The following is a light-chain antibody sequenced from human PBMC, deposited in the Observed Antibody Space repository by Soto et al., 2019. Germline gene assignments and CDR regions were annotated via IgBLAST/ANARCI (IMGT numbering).Light chain of an antibody. J-gene: IGLJ1*01. CDR3: SSYTSATTYV. CDR2: DVS. Sequence: QSVLTQPASVSGSPGQSITISCTGTSSDVDAYNCDSWYQQYPGEAPRVIIYDVSHRPAGVSNRFSGSKSGNTASLTISGLQTQDEADYYCSSYTSATTYVFGTGTKVTVL. V-gene: IGLV2-14*01. CDR1: SSDVDAYNC.